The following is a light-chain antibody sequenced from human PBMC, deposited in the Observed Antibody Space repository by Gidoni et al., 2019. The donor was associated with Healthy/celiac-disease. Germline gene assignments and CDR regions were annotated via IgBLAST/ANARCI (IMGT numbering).Light chain of an antibody. V-gene: IGLV3-1*01. CDR2: QDS. J-gene: IGLJ2*01. CDR3: QACDSSTAVV. Sequence: SYELTQPPSVSVSPGQTASITCSGDKLGDKYACWYQQRPGQSPVLVIYQDSKRPSGIPARFSGSNSGNTATLTIRGTQAMDEADYYCQACDSSTAVVFGGGTKLTVL. CDR1: KLGDKY.